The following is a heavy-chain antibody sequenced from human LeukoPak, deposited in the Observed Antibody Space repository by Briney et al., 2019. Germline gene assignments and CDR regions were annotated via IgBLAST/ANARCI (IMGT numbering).Heavy chain of an antibody. D-gene: IGHD3-22*01. Sequence: GASVKVSCKASGGTFSSYAISWVRQAPGQGLEWMAGIIPIFGTANYAQKFQGRVTITADESTSTAYMELSSLRSEDTAVYYCARDRPNYYDSSVYSTLNWFDPWGQGTLVTVSS. CDR1: GGTFSSYA. CDR3: ARDRPNYYDSSVYSTLNWFDP. J-gene: IGHJ5*02. V-gene: IGHV1-69*13. CDR2: IIPIFGTA.